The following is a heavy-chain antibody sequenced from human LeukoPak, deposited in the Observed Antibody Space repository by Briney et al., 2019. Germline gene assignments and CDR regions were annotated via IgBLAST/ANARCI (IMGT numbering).Heavy chain of an antibody. V-gene: IGHV3-74*01. D-gene: IGHD1-26*01. CDR3: ARGGSYTAGAFDI. CDR1: RFTFSGYC. Sequence: GGSLRLSCAASRFTFSGYCMPWVRHVPGKGLVWVSRISSDGSSTIYAGSVRGRFTISRDNAKNTLYLQMNSLRAEDTAAYYCARGGSYTAGAFDIWGQGTLVTVSS. CDR2: ISSDGSST. J-gene: IGHJ3*02.